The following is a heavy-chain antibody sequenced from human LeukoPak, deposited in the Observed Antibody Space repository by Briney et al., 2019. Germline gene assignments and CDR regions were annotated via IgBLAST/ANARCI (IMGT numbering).Heavy chain of an antibody. Sequence: SETLSLTCTVSGGSISSYYWSWIRQPPGKGLEWIGYIDHTGITNYNPSLNSRVTISRDTSKNQFSLQLNSVTPEDTAVYYCARGGGGKTHFDYWGQGTLVTVSS. D-gene: IGHD4-23*01. CDR1: GGSISSYY. V-gene: IGHV4-59*12. CDR3: ARGGGGKTHFDY. J-gene: IGHJ4*02. CDR2: IDHTGIT.